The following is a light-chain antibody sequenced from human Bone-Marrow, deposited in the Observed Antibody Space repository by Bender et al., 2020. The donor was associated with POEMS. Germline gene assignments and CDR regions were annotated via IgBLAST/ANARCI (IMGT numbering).Light chain of an antibody. J-gene: IGLJ1*01. CDR3: QVWDSRSDHRYV. CDR1: ALPRQY. CDR2: DDA. Sequence: SYELTQPPSVSVSPGQTARITCSGDALPRQYAYWYQQKPGQAPVLVVYDDADRPSGIPERFSASNSGNTATLTLSRVEAGDEADYYCQVWDSRSDHRYVFGAGTKVTVL. V-gene: IGLV3-21*02.